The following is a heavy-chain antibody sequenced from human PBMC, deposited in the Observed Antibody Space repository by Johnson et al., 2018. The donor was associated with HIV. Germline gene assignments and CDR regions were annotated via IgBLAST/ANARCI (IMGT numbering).Heavy chain of an antibody. D-gene: IGHD4-23*01. CDR2: ISSNGDST. V-gene: IGHV3-64*01. CDR3: AKSPGKDHGGNSGAFDI. J-gene: IGHJ3*02. Sequence: VQLVESGGGLVQPGGSLRLSCAASGFTFSSYAMHWVRQAPGKGLEYVSAISSNGDSTYYANSVKGRFTISRDNAKNTLYLQMNSLRVEDTAVYYCAKSPGKDHGGNSGAFDIWGQGTMVTVSS. CDR1: GFTFSSYA.